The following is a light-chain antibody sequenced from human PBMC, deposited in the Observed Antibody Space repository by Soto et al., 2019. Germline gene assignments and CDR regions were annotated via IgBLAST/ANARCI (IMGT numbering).Light chain of an antibody. CDR1: QDIKNY. J-gene: IGKJ2*02. V-gene: IGKV1-33*01. CDR2: DAA. Sequence: IEMTQSPSALSASAGDRVTITCQASQDIKNYVIWYQQKPGRAQKLLIYDAASLGTGVSSRFSGSGSGTQFTLTISSLQPEDVATYYCQQFDSVPCTFGQGTKLEIK. CDR3: QQFDSVPCT.